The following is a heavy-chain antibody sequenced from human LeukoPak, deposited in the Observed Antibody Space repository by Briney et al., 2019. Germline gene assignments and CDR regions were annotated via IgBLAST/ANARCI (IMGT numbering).Heavy chain of an antibody. CDR2: IYHSGST. Sequence: GSLRLSCAASGFSFRSYAMSWVRQPPGKGLEWIGEIYHSGSTNYNPSLKSRVTISVDKSKNQFSLKLSSVTAADTAVYYCARVAYSSSWYFFDYWGQGTLVTVSS. D-gene: IGHD6-13*01. CDR3: ARVAYSSSWYFFDY. J-gene: IGHJ4*02. V-gene: IGHV4-4*02. CDR1: GFSFRSYAM.